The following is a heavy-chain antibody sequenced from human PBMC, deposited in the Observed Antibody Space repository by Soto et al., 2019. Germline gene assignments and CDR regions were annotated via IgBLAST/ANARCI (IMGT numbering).Heavy chain of an antibody. CDR3: VRGANLSDAASDY. CDR2: IWSDGNKR. J-gene: IGHJ4*02. CDR1: GFMFTNHG. Sequence: QVQLVESGGGVVQPGRSLRLSCAASGFMFTNHGMHWVRQAPGKGLEWVAVIWSDGNKRYYADSVKGRFTVSRDTSNNTLSLQINNLRAEDTAIYYCVRGANLSDAASDYWGQGTLVTVSS. D-gene: IGHD1-1*01. V-gene: IGHV3-33*01.